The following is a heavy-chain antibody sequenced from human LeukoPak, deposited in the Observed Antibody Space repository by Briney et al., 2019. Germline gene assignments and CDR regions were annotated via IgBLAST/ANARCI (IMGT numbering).Heavy chain of an antibody. J-gene: IGHJ4*02. D-gene: IGHD1-1*01. CDR3: ARESTGTGIHFDY. V-gene: IGHV1-69*01. CDR2: IIPIFGTA. Sequence: SVKVSCKASGGTFNSYAISWVRQAPGQGLEWMGRIIPIFGTANYAQKFQGRVTITADESTSTAYMELSSLRSEDTAVDYCARESTGTGIHFDYWGQGTLVTVSS. CDR1: GGTFNSYA.